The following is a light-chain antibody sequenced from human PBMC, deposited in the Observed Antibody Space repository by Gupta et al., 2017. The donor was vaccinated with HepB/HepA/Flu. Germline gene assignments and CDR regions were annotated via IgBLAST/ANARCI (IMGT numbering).Light chain of an antibody. V-gene: IGKV3-15*01. Sequence: EIVMTQSPATLSVSPGERATLSCRASQSVNSNLAWYQQKPGQAPSLLIYGASTRATGIPDRFSSSGSGTEFTLTISSLQSEDFAVYYCQQYNNWPPGTFGQGTKVEIK. J-gene: IGKJ1*01. CDR1: QSVNSN. CDR3: QQYNNWPPGT. CDR2: GAS.